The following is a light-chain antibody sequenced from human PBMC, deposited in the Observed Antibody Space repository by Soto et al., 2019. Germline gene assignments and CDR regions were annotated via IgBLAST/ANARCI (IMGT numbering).Light chain of an antibody. CDR2: GTS. CDR1: QSVGRN. CDR3: HQYNKWPYT. J-gene: IGKJ2*01. V-gene: IGKV3-15*01. Sequence: EIVMTQSPVALSVSPGESAALSCRASQSVGRNFAWYQQRPGQATRVLIYGTSTSATGVPARFSGSGSGTAFTLTISSLQSEDFAVYYCHQYNKWPYTFGQGTRLEIK.